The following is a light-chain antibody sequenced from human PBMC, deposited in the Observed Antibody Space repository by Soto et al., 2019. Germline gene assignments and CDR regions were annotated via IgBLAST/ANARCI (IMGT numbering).Light chain of an antibody. CDR1: SFNIGNNY. V-gene: IGLV1-51*02. CDR3: GTWDSSLSATV. CDR2: ENN. Sequence: QSVLTQPPSGSAAPGPKVTISCSGSSFNIGNNYVSWYQQLPGTAPKLLIDENNERPSGIPDRFSGSKSGTSATLGITGFQTGDEADYYCGTWDSSLSATVFGGGTKLTVL. J-gene: IGLJ2*01.